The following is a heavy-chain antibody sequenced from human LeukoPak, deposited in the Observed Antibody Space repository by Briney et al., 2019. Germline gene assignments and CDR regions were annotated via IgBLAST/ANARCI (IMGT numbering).Heavy chain of an antibody. CDR1: GGSISSGNYY. J-gene: IGHJ4*02. D-gene: IGHD3-3*01. CDR3: AREGYDSL. CDR2: IYTSGST. V-gene: IGHV4-61*09. Sequence: PSQTLSLTCTVAGGSISSGNYYWSWIRQPARKGLEWIGHIYTSGSTNYNPSLKSRVTISVDTSKNQFSLKLSSVTAADTAVYYCAREGYDSLWGQGTLVTASS.